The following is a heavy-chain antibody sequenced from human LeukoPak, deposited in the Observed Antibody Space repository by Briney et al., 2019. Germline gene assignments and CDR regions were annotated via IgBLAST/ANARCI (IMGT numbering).Heavy chain of an antibody. CDR2: IYTSGST. CDR1: GGSISSGCYY. Sequence: SEILSLTCTVSGGSISSGCYYCIWIRQPAWNGLEWIGRIYTSGSTNYNPSLKSRVTISVDTSKNQFSLKLSSVSAADMAVYYCAREDIQLWLDYWGQGTLVTVSS. J-gene: IGHJ4*02. V-gene: IGHV4-61*02. CDR3: AREDIQLWLDY. D-gene: IGHD5-18*01.